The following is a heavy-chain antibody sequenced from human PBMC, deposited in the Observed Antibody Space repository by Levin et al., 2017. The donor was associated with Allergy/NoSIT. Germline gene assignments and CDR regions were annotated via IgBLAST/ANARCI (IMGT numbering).Heavy chain of an antibody. J-gene: IGHJ3*02. Sequence: PGVSLRLSCAASGFTFSSYNINWVRQAPGKGLEWVSYISSSSSTIYYADSVKGRFTISRDNAKNSLYLQMNSLRAEDTAVYYCARVYNYGDDAFDIWGQGTMVTVSS. CDR2: ISSSSSTI. CDR1: GFTFSSYN. CDR3: ARVYNYGDDAFDI. D-gene: IGHD5-18*01. V-gene: IGHV3-48*01.